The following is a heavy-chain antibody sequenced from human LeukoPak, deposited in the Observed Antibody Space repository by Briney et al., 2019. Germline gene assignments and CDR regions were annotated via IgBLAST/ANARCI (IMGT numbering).Heavy chain of an antibody. CDR1: GGSFSGYY. CDR3: ASTVPFDY. D-gene: IGHD4-17*01. CDR2: INHSGST. J-gene: IGHJ4*02. V-gene: IGHV4-34*01. Sequence: PSETPSLTCAVSGGSFSGYYWSWIRQPPGKGLEWIGEINHSGSTNYNPSLKSRVTISVDTSKNQFSLKLSSVTAADTAVYYCASTVPFDYWGQGTLVTVSS.